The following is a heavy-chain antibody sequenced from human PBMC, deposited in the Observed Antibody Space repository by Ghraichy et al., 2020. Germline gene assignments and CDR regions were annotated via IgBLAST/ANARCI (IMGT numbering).Heavy chain of an antibody. Sequence: SETLSLTCAVYGGSFTDYYWSWIRQPPGKGLEWIGEINNSGSTNYNPSLKSRVTISVDTSKNQFSLKLSSVTAADTAVYYCAGGVDWRRARYFDLWGRGTLVTVSS. CDR3: AGGVDWRRARYFDL. J-gene: IGHJ2*01. CDR1: GGSFTDYY. V-gene: IGHV4-34*01. D-gene: IGHD3-3*01. CDR2: INNSGST.